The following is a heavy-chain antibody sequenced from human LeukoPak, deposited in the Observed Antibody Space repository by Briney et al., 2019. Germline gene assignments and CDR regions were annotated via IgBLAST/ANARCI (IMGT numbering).Heavy chain of an antibody. CDR1: GYTFTGYY. V-gene: IGHV1-2*02. CDR2: MNPNSGGT. D-gene: IGHD1-26*01. J-gene: IGHJ3*02. CDR3: ARDSGSYSDAFDI. Sequence: GASVKVSCKASGYTFTGYYIHWVRQAPGQGLEWMGWMNPNSGGTNYAQKFQGRVTMTRDTSISTAYMELSRLRSDDTAVYYCARDSGSYSDAFDIWGQGTMVTVSS.